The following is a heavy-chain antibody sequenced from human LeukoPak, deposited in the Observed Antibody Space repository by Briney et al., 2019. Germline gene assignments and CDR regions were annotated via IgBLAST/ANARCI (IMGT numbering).Heavy chain of an antibody. V-gene: IGHV3-7*01. J-gene: IGHJ4*02. Sequence: PGGSLRLSCATSGFTFSNFWMTWVRQAPGKGLEWVANIKQDGSEKYYVDSVKGRFTISRDNAKNSLYLQMNSLRAEDTAVYYCARAGFYDFWSGYIAYWGQGTLVTVSS. CDR2: IKQDGSEK. CDR1: GFTFSNFW. CDR3: ARAGFYDFWSGYIAY. D-gene: IGHD3-3*01.